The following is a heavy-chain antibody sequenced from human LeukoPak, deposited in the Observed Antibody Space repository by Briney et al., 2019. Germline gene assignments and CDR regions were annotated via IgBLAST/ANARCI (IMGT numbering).Heavy chain of an antibody. D-gene: IGHD3-22*01. J-gene: IGHJ2*01. V-gene: IGHV3-7*01. CDR3: AGSDTIGYSPREWDYWYFDL. CDR1: GFPFSSHW. Sequence: GRSLRLSSAVSGFPFSSHWMSWVGQAPGKGLKWVANIKQDGSEKYYVDSMKGRFSIYRDNGKSSLYLQMNSLRAEDTAVYYCAGSDTIGYSPREWDYWYFDLWGRGTLVTVSS. CDR2: IKQDGSEK.